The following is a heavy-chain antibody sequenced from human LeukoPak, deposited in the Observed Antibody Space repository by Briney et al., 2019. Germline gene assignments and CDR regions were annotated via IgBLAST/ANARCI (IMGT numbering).Heavy chain of an antibody. CDR3: ARDLGSFGEANWFDP. CDR1: GYTFTSYG. V-gene: IGHV1-18*01. CDR2: ISAYNGNT. D-gene: IGHD3-10*01. J-gene: IGHJ5*02. Sequence: ASVKVSCKASGYTFTSYGISWVRQAPGQGLEWMGWISAYNGNTNYAQKLQGRVTMTTDTSTSTAYMELRSLRSDDTAVYYCARDLGSFGEANWFDPWGQGTLVTVSS.